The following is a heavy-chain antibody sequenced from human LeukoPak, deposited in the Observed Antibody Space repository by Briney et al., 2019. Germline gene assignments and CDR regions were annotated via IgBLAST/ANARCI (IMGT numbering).Heavy chain of an antibody. CDR3: ARAANNYYYYYMDV. CDR1: GFTFSSYS. V-gene: IGHV3-21*01. J-gene: IGHJ6*03. CDR2: ISSSSSYI. Sequence: GGSLRLSCAASGFTFSSYSMNWVRQAPGKGLEWVSSISSSSSYIYYADSVKGRFTISRDNAKNSLYLQMNSLRAEDTAVYYCARAANNYYYYYMDVWGKGTTVTVSS. D-gene: IGHD2/OR15-2a*01.